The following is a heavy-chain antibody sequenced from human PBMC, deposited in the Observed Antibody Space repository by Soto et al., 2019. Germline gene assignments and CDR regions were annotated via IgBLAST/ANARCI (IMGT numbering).Heavy chain of an antibody. Sequence: PSETLSLTCAVYGGSFSGYYWSWIRQPPGKGLEWIGEINHSGSTNYNPSLKSRVTISVDTSKNQFSLKLSSVTAADTAVYYCARVLRSSSWYLSLTLRTRYYFDYWGQGTLVTVSS. J-gene: IGHJ4*02. V-gene: IGHV4-34*01. CDR2: INHSGST. CDR1: GGSFSGYY. D-gene: IGHD6-13*01. CDR3: ARVLRSSSWYLSLTLRTRYYFDY.